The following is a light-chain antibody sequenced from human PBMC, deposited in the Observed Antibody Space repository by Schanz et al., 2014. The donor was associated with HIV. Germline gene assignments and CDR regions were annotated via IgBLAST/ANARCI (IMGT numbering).Light chain of an antibody. Sequence: EIVMTQSPATLSVSPGDRATLSCRASQSVRRNLAWYQQIPGQAPRLIIYAASTRATGITARFSGSGSGTEFTLTISSLQSEDCAVDYCQQYDDWPRYSFGQGTKLEIK. V-gene: IGKV3-15*01. CDR1: QSVRRN. CDR3: QQYDDWPRYS. J-gene: IGKJ2*01. CDR2: AAS.